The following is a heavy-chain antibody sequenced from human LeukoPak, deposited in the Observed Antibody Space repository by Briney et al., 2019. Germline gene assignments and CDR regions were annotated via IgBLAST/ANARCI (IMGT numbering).Heavy chain of an antibody. D-gene: IGHD3-10*01. V-gene: IGHV4-59*01. Sequence: SETLSLTCTVSGGSISSYYWSWIRQPPGKGLEWIGYVYYSGTTNYNPSLKSRVTISVDTSKNQFSLKLSSVTAADTAVYYCAREGYYGSGGFEWFDPWGQGTLVTVSS. CDR2: VYYSGTT. CDR3: AREGYYGSGGFEWFDP. CDR1: GGSISSYY. J-gene: IGHJ5*02.